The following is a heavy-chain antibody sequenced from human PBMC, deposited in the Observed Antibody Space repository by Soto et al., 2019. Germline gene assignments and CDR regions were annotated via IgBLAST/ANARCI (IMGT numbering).Heavy chain of an antibody. CDR3: AKEGNGGRGYSYGCFDY. Sequence: GGSLRLSCAASGFTFSSYAMSWVRQAPGKGLEWVSAISGSGGSTYYADSVKGRFTISRDNSKNTLYLQMNSLRAEDTAVYYCAKEGNGGRGYSYGCFDYWGQGTLVTVSS. V-gene: IGHV3-23*01. CDR1: GFTFSSYA. CDR2: ISGSGGST. D-gene: IGHD5-18*01. J-gene: IGHJ4*02.